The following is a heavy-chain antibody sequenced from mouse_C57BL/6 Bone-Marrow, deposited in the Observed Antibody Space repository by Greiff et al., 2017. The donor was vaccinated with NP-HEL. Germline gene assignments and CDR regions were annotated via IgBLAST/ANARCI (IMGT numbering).Heavy chain of an antibody. CDR3: ARDDGYYDWYFDV. J-gene: IGHJ1*03. Sequence: QVQLQQPGAELVRPGTSVKLSCKASGYTFTSYWMHWVKQRPGQGLEWIGVIDPSDSYTNYNHKFKGKATLTVDTSSSTAYMQLSSLTSEDSAVYYCARDDGYYDWYFDVWGTGTTVTVSS. D-gene: IGHD2-3*01. CDR1: GYTFTSYW. V-gene: IGHV1-59*01. CDR2: IDPSDSYT.